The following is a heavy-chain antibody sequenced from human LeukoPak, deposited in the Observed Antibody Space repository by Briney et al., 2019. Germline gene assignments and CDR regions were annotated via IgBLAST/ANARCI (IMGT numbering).Heavy chain of an antibody. CDR1: GGSISSGSYY. CDR2: IYTSGST. D-gene: IGHD3-22*01. Sequence: SETLSLTCTVSGGSISSGSYYRSWIRQPAGKGLEWIGRIYTSGSTYYNPSLKSRVTISVDTSKNQFSLKLSSVTAADTAVYYCARVGEYYDGSGYFQFDYWGQGTLVTVSS. J-gene: IGHJ4*02. V-gene: IGHV4-61*02. CDR3: ARVGEYYDGSGYFQFDY.